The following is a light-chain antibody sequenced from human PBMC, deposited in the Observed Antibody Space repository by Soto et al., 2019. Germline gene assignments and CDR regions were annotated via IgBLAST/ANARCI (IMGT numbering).Light chain of an antibody. CDR3: QQYNGFWT. Sequence: GARVTITCRASQSISGSLAWYQQKPGKAPKLLIYGASNLKSGVPSRFSGSGSGTEYTLTISSLQPDDSASYYCQQYNGFWTFGQGTRVEIK. V-gene: IGKV1-5*03. CDR2: GAS. J-gene: IGKJ1*01. CDR1: QSISGS.